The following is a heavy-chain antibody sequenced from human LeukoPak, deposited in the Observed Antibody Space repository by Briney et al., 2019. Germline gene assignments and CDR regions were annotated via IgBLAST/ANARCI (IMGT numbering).Heavy chain of an antibody. Sequence: GGSLRLSCAASGFTFSDYYMGWIRQAPGKGLEWVSYISTSGAIYYADSVKGRFTISRDNAKNSLYLQMNGLRAEDTAVYYCAKDIVAAGLFFDYWGQGTLVTVSS. CDR2: ISTSGAI. V-gene: IGHV3-11*01. CDR3: AKDIVAAGLFFDY. J-gene: IGHJ4*02. D-gene: IGHD6-13*01. CDR1: GFTFSDYY.